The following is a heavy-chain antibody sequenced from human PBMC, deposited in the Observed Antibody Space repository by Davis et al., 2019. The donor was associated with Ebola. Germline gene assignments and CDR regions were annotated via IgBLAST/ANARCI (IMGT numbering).Heavy chain of an antibody. CDR3: AKGDPMTTVTGDAFDI. V-gene: IGHV3-21*04. CDR1: GFTFSSYS. CDR2: ISSSSSYI. Sequence: PGGSLRLSCAASGFTFSSYSMNWVRQAPGKGLEWVSSISSSSSYIYYADSVKGRFTISRDNAKNSLYLQMNSLRAEDTALYYCAKGDPMTTVTGDAFDIWGQGTMVTVSS. J-gene: IGHJ3*02. D-gene: IGHD4-17*01.